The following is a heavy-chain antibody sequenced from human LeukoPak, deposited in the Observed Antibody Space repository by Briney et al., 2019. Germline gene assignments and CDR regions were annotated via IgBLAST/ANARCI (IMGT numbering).Heavy chain of an antibody. CDR3: AKYGDDYYFDS. V-gene: IGHV3-23*01. CDR1: GFTFSSYA. J-gene: IGHJ4*02. D-gene: IGHD5-12*01. Sequence: GGSLRLSCAASGFTFSSYAMNWVRQAPGKGLEWVSTISGGADSTYYADSVKGRFTISRDNSMNTLYLQMNSLRAEDTAVYYCAKYGDDYYFDSWGQGTLVTVSS. CDR2: ISGGADST.